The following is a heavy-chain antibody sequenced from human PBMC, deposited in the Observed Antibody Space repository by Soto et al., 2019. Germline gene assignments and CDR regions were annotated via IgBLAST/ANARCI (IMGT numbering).Heavy chain of an antibody. J-gene: IGHJ6*02. D-gene: IGHD2-2*01. Sequence: ASVKVACKASGYTFTSYDMHWVRQAPGQGLEWMGIINLSGGSTSYAQKFQGRVTMTRDSSISTVYMELSSLRAEDTAVYYCARSEAYCISTSCYYYGMDVWGQGTTVTVSS. CDR3: ARSEAYCISTSCYYYGMDV. CDR1: GYTFTSYD. V-gene: IGHV1-46*01. CDR2: INLSGGST.